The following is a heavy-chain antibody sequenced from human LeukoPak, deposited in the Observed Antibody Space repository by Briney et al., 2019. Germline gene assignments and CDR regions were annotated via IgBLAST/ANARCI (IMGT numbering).Heavy chain of an antibody. CDR2: INPSGGST. CDR1: GYTFTSHY. J-gene: IGHJ5*02. CDR3: ARDRDVVVPAAMARGFDP. D-gene: IGHD2-2*01. Sequence: ASVKVSCKASGYTFTSHYMHWVRQAPGQGLEWMGIINPSGGSTSYAQKFQGRVTMTRDTSTSTVYMELSSLRSEDTAAYYCARDRDVVVPAAMARGFDPWGQGTLVTVSS. V-gene: IGHV1-46*01.